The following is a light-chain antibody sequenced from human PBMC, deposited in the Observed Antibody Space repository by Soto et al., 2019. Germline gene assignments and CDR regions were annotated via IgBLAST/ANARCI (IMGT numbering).Light chain of an antibody. CDR2: DVI. Sequence: QSALTQPASVSGSPGQSITISCTGTSSDVGGYSYVSWYQQHPGKAPKLMIYDVINRPSGVSNRFSGSKSGNTASLTFSGLQAEDEADYYCSSYTSSSTYVFGTGTKVTVL. CDR1: SSDVGGYSY. J-gene: IGLJ1*01. V-gene: IGLV2-14*01. CDR3: SSYTSSSTYV.